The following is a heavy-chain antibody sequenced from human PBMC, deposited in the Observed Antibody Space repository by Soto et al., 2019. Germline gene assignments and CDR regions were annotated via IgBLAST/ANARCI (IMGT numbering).Heavy chain of an antibody. J-gene: IGHJ4*02. CDR2: IYYSGST. D-gene: IGHD4-4*01. V-gene: IGHV4-39*01. CDR1: GGSISSSSYY. CDR3: ARLGHHDYSNYVRGSYFDY. Sequence: QLQLQESGPGLVKPSETLSLTCTVSGGSISSSSYYWGWIRQPPGKGLEWIGSIYYSGSTYYNPSLKSRVNISVDTSKNQFSLKLSSVTAADTAVYYCARLGHHDYSNYVRGSYFDYWGQGTLVTVSS.